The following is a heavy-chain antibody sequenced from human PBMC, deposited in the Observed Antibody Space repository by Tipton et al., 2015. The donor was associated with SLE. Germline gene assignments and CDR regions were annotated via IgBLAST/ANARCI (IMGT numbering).Heavy chain of an antibody. CDR2: ISAYNGNT. V-gene: IGHV1-18*01. CDR1: GYTFTSYG. CDR3: ARHGRACTNGVCYYWSVDL. D-gene: IGHD2-8*01. J-gene: IGHJ2*01. Sequence: QLVQSGAEVKKPGASVKVSCKASGYTFTSYGISWVRQAPGQGLEWMGWISAYNGNTNYAQKLQGRVTMTTDTSTSTAYMELRSLRSDDTAVYYCARHGRACTNGVCYYWSVDLWGRGTLVTVSS.